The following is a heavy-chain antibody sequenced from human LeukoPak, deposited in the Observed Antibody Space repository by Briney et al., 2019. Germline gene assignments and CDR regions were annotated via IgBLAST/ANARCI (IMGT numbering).Heavy chain of an antibody. D-gene: IGHD6-19*01. V-gene: IGHV3-30-3*01. CDR2: ISYDGSNK. J-gene: IGHJ3*02. CDR3: ARDQYSSGWYGVSDAFDI. Sequence: GGSLRLSCAASGFTFSSYAMHWVRQAPGKGLEWVAVISYDGSNKYYADSVKGRFTISRDNSKNTLYLQMNSLRAEDTAVYYCARDQYSSGWYGVSDAFDIWGQGTMVTVSS. CDR1: GFTFSSYA.